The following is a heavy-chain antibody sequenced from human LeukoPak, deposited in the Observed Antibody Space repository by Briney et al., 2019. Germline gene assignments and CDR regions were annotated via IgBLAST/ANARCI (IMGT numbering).Heavy chain of an antibody. CDR3: ARGPFVGDYVWGSYRRKVNFGY. V-gene: IGHV4-34*01. D-gene: IGHD3-16*02. Sequence: SETLSLTCAVYGGSFSGYYWSWIRQPPGKGLEWIGEINHSGSTNYNPSLKSRVTISVDTSKNQFSLKLSSVTAADTAVYYCARGPFVGDYVWGSYRRKVNFGYWGQGTLVTVSS. J-gene: IGHJ4*02. CDR2: INHSGST. CDR1: GGSFSGYY.